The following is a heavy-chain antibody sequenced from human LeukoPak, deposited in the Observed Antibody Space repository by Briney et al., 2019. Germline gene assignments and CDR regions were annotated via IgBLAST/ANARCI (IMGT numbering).Heavy chain of an antibody. CDR1: GFTFNSYR. CDR3: ARGISSGWSSH. D-gene: IGHD6-19*01. J-gene: IGHJ4*02. Sequence: GGSLRLSCTASGFTFNSYRMNWVRQAPGKGLEWVSSISSRSNSKYYADSVKGRVTISRDNAKNSLYLQMNSLRAEDTAVYYCARGISSGWSSHWGQGTLVTVSS. CDR2: ISSRSNSK. V-gene: IGHV3-21*04.